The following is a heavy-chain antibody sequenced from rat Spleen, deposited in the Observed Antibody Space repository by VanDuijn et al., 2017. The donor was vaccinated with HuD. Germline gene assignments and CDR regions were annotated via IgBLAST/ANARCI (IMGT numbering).Heavy chain of an antibody. CDR1: GYSITSNF. CDR3: ARHGYNSYFDY. V-gene: IGHV3-1*01. Sequence: EVQLQESGPGLVKPSQSLSLTCSVTGYSITSNFWGWIRKFPGNKMEWMGYMDYSGSTSYNPSLRSRVSITRDTSKNQFFLQLNSVTTEDTATYYCARHGYNSYFDYWGQGVMVTVSS. J-gene: IGHJ2*01. D-gene: IGHD1-9*01. CDR2: MDYSGST.